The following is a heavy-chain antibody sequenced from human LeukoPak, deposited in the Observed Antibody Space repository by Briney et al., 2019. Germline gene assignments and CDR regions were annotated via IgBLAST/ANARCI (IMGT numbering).Heavy chain of an antibody. V-gene: IGHV3-23*01. Sequence: TGGSLRLSCAASGFTFSSYAMSWVRQAPGKGLEWVSAISGSGGSTYYADSVKGRFTISRDNSKNTLYLQMNSLRAEDTAVYYCARHRPAVAVIGGDYFDYWGQGTLVTVSS. CDR3: ARHRPAVAVIGGDYFDY. J-gene: IGHJ4*02. CDR2: ISGSGGST. CDR1: GFTFSSYA. D-gene: IGHD6-19*01.